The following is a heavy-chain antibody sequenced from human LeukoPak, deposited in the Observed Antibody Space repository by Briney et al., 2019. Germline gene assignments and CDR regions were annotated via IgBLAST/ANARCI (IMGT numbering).Heavy chain of an antibody. CDR2: ISTSGST. Sequence: SETLSLTCTVSGYSISSGTYYWTWIRQPAGKGLEWIGRISTSGSTNYNPSLKSRVTISLDTSKNQFSLKLSSVTAADTAVYYCARNVDTYNWFDPWGQGTLVTVSS. J-gene: IGHJ5*02. CDR1: GYSISSGTYY. CDR3: ARNVDTYNWFDP. V-gene: IGHV4-61*02. D-gene: IGHD5-18*01.